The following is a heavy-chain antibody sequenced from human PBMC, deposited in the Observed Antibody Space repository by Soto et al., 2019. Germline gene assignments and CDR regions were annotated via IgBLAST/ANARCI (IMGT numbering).Heavy chain of an antibody. Sequence: GGSLRLSCPASELSISGYTMNWVRPAPGKGLEWVAVISWRETITYYADSVKGRFTISRDNSKNTLYLQMNSLRPEDTAVYYCASPQYDRSGYFASWGQGTPVTVSS. CDR2: ISWRETIT. D-gene: IGHD3-22*01. CDR3: ASPQYDRSGYFAS. J-gene: IGHJ4*02. CDR1: ELSISGYT. V-gene: IGHV3-30-3*01.